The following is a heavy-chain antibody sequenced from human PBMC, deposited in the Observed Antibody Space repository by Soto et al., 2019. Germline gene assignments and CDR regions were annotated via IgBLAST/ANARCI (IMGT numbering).Heavy chain of an antibody. CDR2: ISSSGIT. D-gene: IGHD3-3*02. V-gene: IGHV3-23*01. J-gene: IGHJ4*02. CDR3: TKMGKSIWYMDYFDY. Sequence: DVQLLESGGGLVQPGGSLRFSCAAPGINFLTYAMAWVRQAPGKGLEWVSVISSSGITYYADSVKGRFTISRDISNSTRFLQMNSLRVEDTAVYYCTKMGKSIWYMDYFDYWGRGSLVIVSS. CDR1: GINFLTYA.